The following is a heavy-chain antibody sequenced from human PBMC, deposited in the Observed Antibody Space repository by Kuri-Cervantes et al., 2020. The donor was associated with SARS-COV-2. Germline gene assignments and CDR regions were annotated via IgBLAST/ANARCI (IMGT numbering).Heavy chain of an antibody. CDR3: ARGGQQMVKGWFDP. CDR2: ISVYTGNT. CDR1: GYNFGIYD. D-gene: IGHD6-13*01. J-gene: IGHJ5*02. Sequence: ASVQVSCKATGYNFGIYDITWVRQAPGQGREWMGWISVYTGNTNYAQKVRGRVAMTMDTATSTAYMELRSLRSDDTAVYYCARGGQQMVKGWFDPWGQGTLVTVSS. V-gene: IGHV1-18*01.